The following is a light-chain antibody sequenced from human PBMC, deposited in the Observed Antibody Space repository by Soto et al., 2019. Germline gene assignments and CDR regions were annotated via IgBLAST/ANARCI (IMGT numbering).Light chain of an antibody. J-gene: IGKJ1*01. CDR2: AVS. Sequence: EIVLTQSPGTLTLSPGESAALSCRASQTISNNYLVWYRQKPGQAPRLLIYAVSSRAAGIPDRFSGSGSGTDFALTIARLEPEDSAVYYCRHHSNSPRTFGQGTRVEI. CDR3: RHHSNSPRT. CDR1: QTISNNY. V-gene: IGKV3-20*01.